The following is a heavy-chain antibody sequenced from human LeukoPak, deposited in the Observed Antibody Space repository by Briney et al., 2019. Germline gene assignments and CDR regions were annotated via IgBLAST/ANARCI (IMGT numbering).Heavy chain of an antibody. CDR2: ISGSGGST. J-gene: IGHJ4*02. CDR3: AKTFFSGYSSGWLFDY. V-gene: IGHV3-23*01. D-gene: IGHD6-19*01. Sequence: GGSLRLSCAASGFTFSSYGMNWVRQAPGKGLEWVSAISGSGGSTYYADSVKGRFTISRDNSKNTLYLQMNSLRAEDTAVYYCAKTFFSGYSSGWLFDYWGQGTLVTVSP. CDR1: GFTFSSYG.